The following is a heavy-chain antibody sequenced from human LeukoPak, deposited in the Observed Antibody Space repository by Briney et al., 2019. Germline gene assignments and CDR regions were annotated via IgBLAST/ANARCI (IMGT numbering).Heavy chain of an antibody. J-gene: IGHJ5*02. CDR1: GGSFSGYY. CDR3: ASFLSSGYYQTWYDP. Sequence: PSETLSLTCAVYGGSFSGYYWSWIRQAPGKGLEWIGEINHSGSTNYNPSLKSRVTISVDTSKNQFSLKLSSVTAEDTAVYYCASFLSSGYYQTWYDPWGQGTLVTVSS. V-gene: IGHV4-34*01. CDR2: INHSGST. D-gene: IGHD3-22*01.